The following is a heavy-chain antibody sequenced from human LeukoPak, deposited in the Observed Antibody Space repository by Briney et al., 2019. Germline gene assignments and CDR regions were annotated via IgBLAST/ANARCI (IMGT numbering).Heavy chain of an antibody. D-gene: IGHD3-22*01. CDR3: AKLGSGYNLFDY. Sequence: PGGSLRLSCAAPGFTFSSYGMHWVRQAPGKGLEWVAVISYDGSNKYYADSVKGRFTISRDNSKNTLYLQMNSLRAEDTAVYYCAKLGSGYNLFDYWGQGTLVTVSS. CDR1: GFTFSSYG. V-gene: IGHV3-30*18. CDR2: ISYDGSNK. J-gene: IGHJ4*02.